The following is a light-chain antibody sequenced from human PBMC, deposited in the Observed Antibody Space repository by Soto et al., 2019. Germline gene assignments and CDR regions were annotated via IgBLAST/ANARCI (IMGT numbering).Light chain of an antibody. J-gene: IGLJ1*01. CDR1: SSDVGSYNL. CDR2: EVS. CDR3: CSYAGSRTPLI. Sequence: QSALTQAASVSGSPGQSITISCTGTSSDVGSYNLVSWYQQHPGKAPKLMIYEVSKRPSGLSNHFSGSKSGNTASLTISGLQAEDEAYYYCCSYAGSRTPLIFGTGTKLTVL. V-gene: IGLV2-23*02.